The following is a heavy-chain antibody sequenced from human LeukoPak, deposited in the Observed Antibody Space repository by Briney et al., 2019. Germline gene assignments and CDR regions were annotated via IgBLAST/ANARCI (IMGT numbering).Heavy chain of an antibody. CDR2: MRYDGSNR. D-gene: IGHD3-9*01. CDR1: GFTFSSYG. V-gene: IGHV3-30*02. CDR3: EKGVKVPLLRYFSYYMDV. Sequence: GGFLRLSCAASGFTFSSYGMHWVRQAPGKGLEVVAFMRYDGSNRNYADSVKGRVTISRHNSKNPLYLQMNSLRDEDTAVYYCEKGVKVPLLRYFSYYMDVWGKGTTVTISS. J-gene: IGHJ6*03.